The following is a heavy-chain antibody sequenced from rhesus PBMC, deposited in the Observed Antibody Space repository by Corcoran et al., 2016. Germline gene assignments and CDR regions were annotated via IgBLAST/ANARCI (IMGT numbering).Heavy chain of an antibody. D-gene: IGHD4-29*01. CDR3: ARGPSTTVADGFDY. Sequence: QVQLQESGPGLVKPSETLPLTCAVSGASISSNYWSWIRQPPGKGLEWIGYIYGGSGSTSYNPSLKRRGTLSKATSKNQFSLKLSSVTAADTAVYYCARGPSTTVADGFDYWGQGVLVTVSS. CDR1: GASISSNY. CDR2: IYGGSGST. V-gene: IGHV4-147*01. J-gene: IGHJ4*01.